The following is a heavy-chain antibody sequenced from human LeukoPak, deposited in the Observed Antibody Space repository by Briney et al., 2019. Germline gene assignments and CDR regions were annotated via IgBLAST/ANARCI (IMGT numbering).Heavy chain of an antibody. V-gene: IGHV3-43*01. D-gene: IGHD2-8*02. CDR2: ISWDGGST. CDR3: AKSTVLDFYYYYMDV. J-gene: IGHJ6*03. CDR1: GFAFDDYA. Sequence: GGSLRLSCAAPGFAFDDYAMHWVRQAPGKGLEWVSLISWDGGSTDYADSVKGRFTISRDNSKNSLYLQMNSLRIEDTALYYCAKSTVLDFYYYYMDVWGKGTTATISS.